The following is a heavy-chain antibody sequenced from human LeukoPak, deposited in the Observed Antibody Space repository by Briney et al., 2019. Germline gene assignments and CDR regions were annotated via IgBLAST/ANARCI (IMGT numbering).Heavy chain of an antibody. CDR1: GFTFDDYA. J-gene: IGHJ3*02. CDR3: AKVLTWRSGSYPIDAFDI. CDR2: ISWNSGSI. Sequence: GGSLRLSCAASGFTFDDYAMHWVRQAPGKGLEWVSGISWNSGSIGYADSVKGRFTISRDNAKNSLYLQMNSLRAEDTALYYCAKVLTWRSGSYPIDAFDIWGQGTMVTVSS. V-gene: IGHV3-9*01. D-gene: IGHD3-10*01.